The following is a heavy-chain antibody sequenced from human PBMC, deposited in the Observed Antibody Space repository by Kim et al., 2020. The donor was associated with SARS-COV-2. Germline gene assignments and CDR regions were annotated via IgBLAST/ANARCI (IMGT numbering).Heavy chain of an antibody. CDR3: ARAAVVVTAMHDAFDI. Sequence: VKSGFTISRDNTKNSLYLQMSSLSAEDTAVYYCARAAVVVTAMHDAFDIWGQGTMVTVSS. J-gene: IGHJ3*02. V-gene: IGHV3-11*06. D-gene: IGHD2-21*02.